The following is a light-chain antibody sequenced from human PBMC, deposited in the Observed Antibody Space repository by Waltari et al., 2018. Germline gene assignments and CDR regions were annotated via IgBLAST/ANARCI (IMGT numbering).Light chain of an antibody. J-gene: IGKJ1*01. Sequence: ELVLTQSPGTASLSPGERVTLSCRASQSVGSSSLAGYQQKPGQAPRLVIYRASRRATGIPDRVSGSGSGTDFSLTISRLEPEDFAVYYCQQHGTLPATFGQGTKVEIK. CDR2: RAS. V-gene: IGKV3-20*01. CDR1: QSVGSSS. CDR3: QQHGTLPAT.